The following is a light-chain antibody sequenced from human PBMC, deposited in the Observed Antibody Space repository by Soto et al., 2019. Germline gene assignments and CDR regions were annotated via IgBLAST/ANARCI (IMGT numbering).Light chain of an antibody. Sequence: EIVMTQSPATLSVSPGERATLSCRASQTVSSNLAWYQQKPGLPPRLLIYDASTRATGIPARFSGSGSGTDFTLTISSLQSQDFAVYYCQQYNKWPRTFGQGTKVDIK. CDR2: DAS. V-gene: IGKV3-15*01. CDR3: QQYNKWPRT. CDR1: QTVSSN. J-gene: IGKJ1*01.